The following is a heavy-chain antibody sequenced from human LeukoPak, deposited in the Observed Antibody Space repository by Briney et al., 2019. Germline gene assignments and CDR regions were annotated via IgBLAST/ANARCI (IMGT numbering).Heavy chain of an antibody. Sequence: SETLSLTCAVYGGSFSGYYWSWIRQPPGKGLEWIGEINHSGSTNYNPSLKSRVTISVDTSKNQFSLKLSSVTAADTAVYYCARGLGYYGSGSYYTPWGQGTLVTVSS. J-gene: IGHJ5*02. CDR2: INHSGST. CDR1: GGSFSGYY. V-gene: IGHV4-34*01. D-gene: IGHD3-10*01. CDR3: ARGLGYYGSGSYYTP.